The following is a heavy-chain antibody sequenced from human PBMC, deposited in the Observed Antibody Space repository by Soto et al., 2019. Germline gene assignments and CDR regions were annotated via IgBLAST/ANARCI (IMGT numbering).Heavy chain of an antibody. V-gene: IGHV5-51*01. CDR2: IYPGDSDT. D-gene: IGHD3-10*01. CDR1: GYSFTSYW. Sequence: GESLKISCKGSGYSFTSYWIGWVRQMPGKGLEWMGIIYPGDSDTRHSPSFQGQVTISADKSISTAYLQWSSLKASDTAMYYCARSMVRGVIIAPYYYYGMDVWGQGTTVTVSS. CDR3: ARSMVRGVIIAPYYYYGMDV. J-gene: IGHJ6*02.